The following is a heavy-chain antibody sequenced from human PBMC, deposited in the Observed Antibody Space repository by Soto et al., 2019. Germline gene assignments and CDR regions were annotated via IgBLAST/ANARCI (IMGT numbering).Heavy chain of an antibody. Sequence: QVHLVQSGAEVKKPGASVKVSCKCSGYDFTTYGITWVRQAPGQGLEWMAWISAHNGNTDYVQKLKGRVTVTRDTTTSTAYMEQRSLRADDSAMYYCARGRYGDYWGQGALVTVSS. CDR1: GYDFTTYG. CDR2: ISAHNGNT. D-gene: IGHD1-1*01. J-gene: IGHJ4*02. V-gene: IGHV1-18*01. CDR3: ARGRYGDY.